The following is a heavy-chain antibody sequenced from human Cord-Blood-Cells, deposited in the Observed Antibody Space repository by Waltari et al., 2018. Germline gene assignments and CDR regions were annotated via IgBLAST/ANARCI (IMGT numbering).Heavy chain of an antibody. CDR3: ARISLLTPDDAFDI. CDR1: GFSLSNARMG. D-gene: IGHD2-8*01. J-gene: IGHJ3*02. V-gene: IGHV2-26*01. CDR2: IFSNDGK. Sequence: QVTLKESGPVLVNPTETPTLTCTVSGFSLSNARMGVSWIRQPPGKALEWLAHIFSNDGKTYNTSLKSRLTISKDTSKSQVVLTMTNMYPVDTATYYCARISLLTPDDAFDIWGQGTMVTVSS.